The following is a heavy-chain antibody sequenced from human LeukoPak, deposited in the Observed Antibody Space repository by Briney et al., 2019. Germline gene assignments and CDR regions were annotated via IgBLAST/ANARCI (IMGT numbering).Heavy chain of an antibody. CDR1: GLGVSSNY. Sequence: GGSLRLSCEASGLGVSSNYMSWVRQAPGKGLEWVSVIYSGGGTSYADSVKGRFTISRDNAKNTLYLQMNSLRAEDTAVYYCAREPNYSHYFMDVWGKGTTVTVSS. J-gene: IGHJ6*03. CDR2: IYSGGGT. CDR3: AREPNYSHYFMDV. V-gene: IGHV3-53*01. D-gene: IGHD4-11*01.